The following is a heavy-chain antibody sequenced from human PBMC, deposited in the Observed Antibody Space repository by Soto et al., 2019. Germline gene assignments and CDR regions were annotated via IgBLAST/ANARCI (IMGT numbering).Heavy chain of an antibody. Sequence: VQLVESGGGLVQPGRSLRLSCAASGFTFDDYAMHWVRQAPGKGLEWVSGISWNSGSIGYADSVKGRFTISRDNAKNSLYLQMNSLRAEDTALYYCAKDIKAYYYYGMDVWGQGTTVTVSS. V-gene: IGHV3-9*01. CDR2: ISWNSGSI. CDR3: AKDIKAYYYYGMDV. CDR1: GFTFDDYA. J-gene: IGHJ6*02.